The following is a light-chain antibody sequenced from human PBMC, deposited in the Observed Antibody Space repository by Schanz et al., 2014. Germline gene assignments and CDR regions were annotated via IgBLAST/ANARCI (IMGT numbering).Light chain of an antibody. J-gene: IGLJ3*02. CDR1: NSDVGGYNH. Sequence: QSALTQPASVSGSPGQSITISCTGTNSDVGGYNHVSWYQQYPGKAPKLMIYDVNNRPSGVSNRFSGSKSGNTASLTISGLQAEDEAYYYCQSYDSSLTGWVFGGGTKLTVL. V-gene: IGLV2-14*01. CDR2: DVN. CDR3: QSYDSSLTGWV.